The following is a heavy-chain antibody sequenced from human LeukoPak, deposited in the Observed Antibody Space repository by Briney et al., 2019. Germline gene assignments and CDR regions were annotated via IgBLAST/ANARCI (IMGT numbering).Heavy chain of an antibody. J-gene: IGHJ6*03. V-gene: IGHV1-46*01. CDR3: ARVVPPYGSGSRYYYVDV. CDR2: INPSGGST. D-gene: IGHD3-10*01. CDR1: GYTFTSYY. Sequence: ASVKVSCKASGYTFTSYYMHWVRQAPGQGLEWMGIINPSGGSTSYAQKFQGRVTMTRDMSTSTVYMELSSLRSEDTAVYYCARVVPPYGSGSRYYYVDVWGKGTTVTVSS.